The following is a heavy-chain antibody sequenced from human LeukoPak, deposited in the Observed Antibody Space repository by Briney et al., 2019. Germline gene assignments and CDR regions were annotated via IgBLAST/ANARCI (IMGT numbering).Heavy chain of an antibody. CDR1: GGTFSSYA. D-gene: IGHD2-15*01. CDR2: IIPILGIA. CDR3: ATSGCSGGSCSYYFDY. Sequence: GSSVKVSCKASGGTFSSYAISWVRQAPGQGLEWMGRIIPILGIANYAQKFQGRVTITADKSTSTAYMELSSLRSEDTAVYYCATSGCSGGSCSYYFDYWGQGTLVTVSS. J-gene: IGHJ4*02. V-gene: IGHV1-69*04.